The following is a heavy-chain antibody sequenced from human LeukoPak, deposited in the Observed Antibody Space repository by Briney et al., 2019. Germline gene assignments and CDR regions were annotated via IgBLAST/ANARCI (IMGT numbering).Heavy chain of an antibody. CDR2: IIPIFGTA. D-gene: IGHD2-15*01. CDR3: ARVWCSGCSCYSSRGAFDI. CDR1: GGTFSSNT. V-gene: IGHV1-69*13. Sequence: GASVTVSCKASGGTFSSNTISWVRQAPGQGLECMGGIIPIFGTANYAQKFQGRVTITADESTSTAYMELSSLRYEDTAVYYCARVWCSGCSCYSSRGAFDIWGQGTMVTVSS. J-gene: IGHJ3*02.